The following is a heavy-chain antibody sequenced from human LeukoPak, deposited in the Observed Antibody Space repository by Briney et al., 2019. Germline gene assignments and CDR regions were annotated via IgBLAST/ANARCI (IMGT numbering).Heavy chain of an antibody. V-gene: IGHV1-2*02. J-gene: IGHJ4*02. CDR2: INPNSGGT. CDR1: GYTFTGYY. Sequence: ASVKVSCKASGYTFTGYYMHWVRQAPGQGLEWMGWINPNSGGTNYAQKFQGRVTMTRDTSISTAYMELSRLRSDDTAVYYCAIGNDYVWGSYRDWPFDYWGQGTLVTVSS. D-gene: IGHD3-16*02. CDR3: AIGNDYVWGSYRDWPFDY.